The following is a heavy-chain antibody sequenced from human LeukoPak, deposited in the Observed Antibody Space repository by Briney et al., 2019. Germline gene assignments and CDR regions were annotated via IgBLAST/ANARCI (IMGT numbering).Heavy chain of an antibody. D-gene: IGHD3-3*01. V-gene: IGHV1-2*02. Sequence: ASVKVSCKASGYTLTGYYMHWARQAPGQGLEWMGWINPNSGGTNYAQKFQGRVTMTRDTSISTAYMELSRLRSDDTAVYYCARGGDFWSGYILSFNDYWGQGTLVTVSS. CDR1: GYTLTGYY. CDR2: INPNSGGT. J-gene: IGHJ4*02. CDR3: ARGGDFWSGYILSFNDY.